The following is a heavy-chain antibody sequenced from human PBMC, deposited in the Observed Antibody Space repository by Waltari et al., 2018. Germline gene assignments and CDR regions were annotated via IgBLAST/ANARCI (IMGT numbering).Heavy chain of an antibody. CDR3: ARGSYSSSWFNLKAFHI. J-gene: IGHJ3*02. CDR1: GGSFRNYA. Sequence: QVQLLQSGAEVKKPGSSVKVSCKASGGSFRNYAISWVRQAPGQGLEWMGGIIPLCGKTNYAHKFQGRLTITADESTTIAYMDLSSLRFEDTAVYYCARGSYSSSWFNLKAFHIWGQGTMVTVSS. V-gene: IGHV1-69*01. CDR2: IIPLCGKT. D-gene: IGHD6-13*01.